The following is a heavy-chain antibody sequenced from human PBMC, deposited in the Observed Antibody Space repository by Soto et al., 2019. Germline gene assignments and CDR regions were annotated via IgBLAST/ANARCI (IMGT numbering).Heavy chain of an antibody. Sequence: XTLSLPCTVSDXSLRGAYYYWSWIRQPRGKGPEWIGYTYYNGDTKYNPAIKSRVTMSVDTSKRQCSLRLSSFTAPHTPVYFCARGPGYIDGWRTFDFWGRGILGTVS. V-gene: IGHV4-30-4*02. D-gene: IGHD6-19*01. CDR1: DXSLRGAYYY. CDR3: ARGPGYIDGWRTFDF. CDR2: TYYNGDT. J-gene: IGHJ4*02.